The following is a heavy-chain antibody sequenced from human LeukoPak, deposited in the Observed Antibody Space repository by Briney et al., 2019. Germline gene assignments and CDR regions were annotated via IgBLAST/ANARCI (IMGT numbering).Heavy chain of an antibody. J-gene: IGHJ4*02. CDR1: GDSISSGSFY. D-gene: IGHD1-1*01. V-gene: IGHV4-61*02. Sequence: SQTLSLTCTVSGDSISSGSFYWSWIRQPAGKGLEWIGRIFTGGSTNYNPSLQSRVAISIDTSKNQFSLKLSSVTAADTAVYYCAKWNRLNRVSFWGQGTLVAVSS. CDR2: IFTGGST. CDR3: AKWNRLNRVSF.